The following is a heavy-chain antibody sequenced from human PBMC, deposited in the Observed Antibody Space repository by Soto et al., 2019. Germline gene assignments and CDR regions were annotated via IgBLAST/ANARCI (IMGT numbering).Heavy chain of an antibody. V-gene: IGHV1-18*04. Sequence: ASVKVSSKASGYTFTNYGIIWVRQAPGQGLEWMGWINPYNGNTNYAQKVQGRVTMTTDTSTSTAYMELRSLRSDDTAVYNCARVPTDSSGYYKYYFDYWGQGTLVTVSS. J-gene: IGHJ4*02. D-gene: IGHD3-22*01. CDR1: GYTFTNYG. CDR3: ARVPTDSSGYYKYYFDY. CDR2: INPYNGNT.